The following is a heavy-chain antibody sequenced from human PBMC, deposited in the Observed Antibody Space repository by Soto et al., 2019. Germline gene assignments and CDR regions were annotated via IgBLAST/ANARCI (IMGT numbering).Heavy chain of an antibody. Sequence: QVQLVESGGGVVQAGRSLRLSCAASGFTFSSNGMHWVRQAPGKGLEWVAVISYDGSNKYYADSVKGRFTISRDNSKNTLYLQMNSLRAEDTAVYYCAKDIASRSSWYEVRAFDIWGQGTMVTVSS. V-gene: IGHV3-30*18. J-gene: IGHJ3*02. CDR2: ISYDGSNK. CDR3: AKDIASRSSWYEVRAFDI. D-gene: IGHD6-13*01. CDR1: GFTFSSNG.